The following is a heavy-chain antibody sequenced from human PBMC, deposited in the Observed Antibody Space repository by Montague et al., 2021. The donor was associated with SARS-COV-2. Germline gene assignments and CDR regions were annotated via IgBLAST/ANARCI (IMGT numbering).Heavy chain of an antibody. V-gene: IGHV4-39*01. CDR1: GGSISSSSYY. Sequence: SETLSLTCTVSGGSISSSSYYWGWIRQPPGKGLEWIGSIYYSGSTYYNSSLKSRVTISVDTSKNQFSLKLSSVTAADTAVYYCARPPGAPYDILTGTYRPVDDYWGQGTLVTVSS. D-gene: IGHD3-9*01. J-gene: IGHJ4*02. CDR2: IYYSGST. CDR3: ARPPGAPYDILTGTYRPVDDY.